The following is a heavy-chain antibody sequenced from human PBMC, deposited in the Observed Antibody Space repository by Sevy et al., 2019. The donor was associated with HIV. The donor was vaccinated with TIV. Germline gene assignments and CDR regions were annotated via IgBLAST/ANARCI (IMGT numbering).Heavy chain of an antibody. Sequence: GGSLRLSCEASGFTFSSYAMSWVRQAPGKGLEWVSSISGTGAGTDYADSVKGRFTTSRDNSKNTMYLQLNSLRAEDTAIYYCAKVAAVAMWYFDHWGQGTLVTVSS. J-gene: IGHJ4*02. CDR3: AKVAAVAMWYFDH. CDR2: ISGTGAGT. CDR1: GFTFSSYA. V-gene: IGHV3-23*01. D-gene: IGHD6-19*01.